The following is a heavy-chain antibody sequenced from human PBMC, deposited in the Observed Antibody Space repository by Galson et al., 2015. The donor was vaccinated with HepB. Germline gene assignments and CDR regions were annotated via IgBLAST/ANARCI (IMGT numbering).Heavy chain of an antibody. Sequence: SVKVYCKASGYTFTGYYMHWVRQAPGQGLEWMGRINPNSGGTYYAQKFQGRVIMTRDTSISTAYMELSRLRSDDTVVYYCARVKSPIRYCSGGSCPYAAFDIWGQGTMVTVSS. D-gene: IGHD2-15*01. CDR2: INPNSGGT. V-gene: IGHV1-2*05. CDR3: ARVKSPIRYCSGGSCPYAAFDI. J-gene: IGHJ3*02. CDR1: GYTFTGYY.